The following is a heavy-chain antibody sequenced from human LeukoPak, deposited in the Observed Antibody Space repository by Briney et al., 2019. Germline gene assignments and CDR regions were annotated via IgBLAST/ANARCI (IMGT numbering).Heavy chain of an antibody. Sequence: GGSLRLSCAASGFTFSSFDMHWVRQPTGQGPEWVSTIGTASDTYYPGSVEGRFTLSRDNAKNPLYLQMNSLTAGDTAVYYCARGPPRGKYYYMDVWGKGTTVTVSS. J-gene: IGHJ6*03. V-gene: IGHV3-13*01. CDR3: ARGPPRGKYYYMDV. D-gene: IGHD1-1*01. CDR1: GFTFSSFD. CDR2: IGTASDT.